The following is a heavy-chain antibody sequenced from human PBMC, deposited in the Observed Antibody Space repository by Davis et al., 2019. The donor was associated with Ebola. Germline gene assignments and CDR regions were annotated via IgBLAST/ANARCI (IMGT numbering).Heavy chain of an antibody. CDR2: INHSGST. D-gene: IGHD1-14*01. Sequence: PSETLSLTCAVYGGSFSGYYWSWIRQPPGKGLEWIGEINHSGSTNYNPSLKSRVTISVDTSKNQFSLKLSSVTAADTAVYYCARRYIPGVAGGYGMDVWGQGTTVTVSS. J-gene: IGHJ6*02. V-gene: IGHV4-34*01. CDR1: GGSFSGYY. CDR3: ARRYIPGVAGGYGMDV.